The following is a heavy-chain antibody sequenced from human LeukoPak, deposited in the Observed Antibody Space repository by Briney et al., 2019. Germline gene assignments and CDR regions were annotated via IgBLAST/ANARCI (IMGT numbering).Heavy chain of an antibody. CDR1: GFTFSDYY. D-gene: IGHD2-8*02. V-gene: IGHV3-11*04. Sequence: GGSLRLSCAASGFTFSDYYMGWIRQAPGKGLQWVSYISSSARTVKYADSVKGRFTISRDNANNSLYLQMNSLRDEDTAVYYCARPLTEYHNYMDVWGKGTTVTVSS. CDR2: ISSSARTV. CDR3: ARPLTEYHNYMDV. J-gene: IGHJ6*03.